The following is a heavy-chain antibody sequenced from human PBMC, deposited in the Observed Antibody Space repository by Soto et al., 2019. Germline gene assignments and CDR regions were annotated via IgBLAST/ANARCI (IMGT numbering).Heavy chain of an antibody. CDR3: ARDQAVGDTAMVYYYCYGMDV. CDR2: INPSGGST. J-gene: IGHJ6*02. D-gene: IGHD5-18*01. V-gene: IGHV1-46*01. CDR1: GCTFTSYY. Sequence: ASVKVSCKASGCTFTSYYMHWVRQAPGQGLEWMGIINPSGGSTSYAQKFQGRVTMTRDTSTSTVYMELSSLRSEDTAVYYCARDQAVGDTAMVYYYCYGMDVCGQGTTVTVSS.